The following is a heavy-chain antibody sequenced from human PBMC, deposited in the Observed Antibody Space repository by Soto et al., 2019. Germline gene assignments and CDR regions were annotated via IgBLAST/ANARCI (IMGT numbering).Heavy chain of an antibody. D-gene: IGHD2-15*01. CDR2: IIPIFGTA. J-gene: IGHJ4*02. CDR3: SMMKNELRYCSGGSCFSSDF. Sequence: QVQRVQSGAEVKQPGSSVKVSCKASGGTFSSYAISWVRQAPGQGLEWMGGIIPIFGTANYAQKFQVRVTITAEESTRTAYMEMSSLRSEDTDVYYGSMMKNELRYCSGGSCFSSDFWGQGTLVTDSS. V-gene: IGHV1-69*01. CDR1: GGTFSSYA.